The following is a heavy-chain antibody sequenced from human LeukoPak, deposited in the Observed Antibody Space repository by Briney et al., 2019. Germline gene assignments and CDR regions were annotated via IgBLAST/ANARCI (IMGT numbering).Heavy chain of an antibody. V-gene: IGHV3-21*01. CDR2: ISSSSAYI. CDR3: ARVDYDVSTGYQNYFEF. D-gene: IGHD3-9*01. CDR1: GFTFSSYE. Sequence: GGSLRLSCAASGFTFSSYEMNWVRQAPGKGLEWVSSISSSSAYINYADSVKGRFTISRDNAKNSLYLQMNSLRAEDTAVYYCARVDYDVSTGYQNYFEFWGQGTLATVSS. J-gene: IGHJ4*02.